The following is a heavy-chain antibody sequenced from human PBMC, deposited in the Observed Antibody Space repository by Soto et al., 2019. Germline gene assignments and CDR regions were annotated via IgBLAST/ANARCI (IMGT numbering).Heavy chain of an antibody. J-gene: IGHJ4*02. Sequence: AAVKVSFKASGDTFTGYYMHWVRQAPGQGLEWMGWINPNSGGTNYAQKFQGWVTMTRDTSISTAYMELSRLRSDDTAVYYCARGPRITMVRGALPHPYYFDYWGQGTLVTVSS. D-gene: IGHD3-10*01. V-gene: IGHV1-2*04. CDR3: ARGPRITMVRGALPHPYYFDY. CDR1: GDTFTGYY. CDR2: INPNSGGT.